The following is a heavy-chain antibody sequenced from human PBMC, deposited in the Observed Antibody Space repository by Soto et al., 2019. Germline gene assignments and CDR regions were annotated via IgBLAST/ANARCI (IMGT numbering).Heavy chain of an antibody. J-gene: IGHJ4*02. V-gene: IGHV4-34*01. CDR3: ATRLWFGER. Sequence: XETLSLTCAVYGGSFSGYYWSWIRQPPGKGLEWIGEINHSGSTNYNPSLKSRVTISVDTSKNQFSLKLSSVTAADTAVYCCATRLWFGERWGQGTLVTVSS. CDR2: INHSGST. D-gene: IGHD3-10*01. CDR1: GGSFSGYY.